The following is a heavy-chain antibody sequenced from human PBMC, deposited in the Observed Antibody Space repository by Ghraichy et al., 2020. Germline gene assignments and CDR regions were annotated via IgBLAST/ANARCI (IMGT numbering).Heavy chain of an antibody. CDR1: GGSVSSGSYY. CDR3: ARGHRARAYSSSAGLDYYHYGMDG. J-gene: IGHJ6*02. CDR2: IYYSGST. D-gene: IGHD6-6*01. V-gene: IGHV4-61*01. Sequence: SQTLSLTCTVSGGSVSSGSYYWSWIRQPPGKGLEWIGYIYYSGSTNYNPSLKSRVTISVDTSKNQFSLKLSSVTAADTAVYYCARGHRARAYSSSAGLDYYHYGMDGWGQGTTVTVS.